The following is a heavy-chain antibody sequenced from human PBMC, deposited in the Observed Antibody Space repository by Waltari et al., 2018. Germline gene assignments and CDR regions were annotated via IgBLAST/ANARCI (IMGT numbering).Heavy chain of an antibody. CDR3: AKDRNGPPSYFDY. CDR1: GFTFSSYS. D-gene: IGHD1-1*01. J-gene: IGHJ4*02. CDR2: IYSGGSST. V-gene: IGHV3-23*03. Sequence: EVQLLESGGGLVQPGGSLRLSCTASGFTFSSYSMRWVRQAPGKGLEWVSVIYSGGSSTYYADSVKGRFTISRDNSKNTLYLQMNSLRAEDTAVYYCAKDRNGPPSYFDYWGQGTLVTVSS.